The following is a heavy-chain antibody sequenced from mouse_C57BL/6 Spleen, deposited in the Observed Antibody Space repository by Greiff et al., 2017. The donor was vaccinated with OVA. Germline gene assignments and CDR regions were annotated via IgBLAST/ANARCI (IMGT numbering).Heavy chain of an antibody. CDR2: IDPETGGT. CDR1: GYTFTDYD. CDR3: TGLYHFDY. D-gene: IGHD6-2*01. Sequence: VQLQESGAELVRPGASVTLSCTASGYTFTDYDMHWVKQTPVNGLEWIGAIDPETGGTAYNQKFKGKAILTVDKSSSTAYMELRSLTSEDSAVYYCTGLYHFDYWGQGTTLTVSS. J-gene: IGHJ2*01. V-gene: IGHV1-15*01.